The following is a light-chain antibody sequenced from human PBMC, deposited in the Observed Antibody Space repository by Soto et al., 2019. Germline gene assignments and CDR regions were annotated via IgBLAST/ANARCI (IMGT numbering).Light chain of an antibody. CDR3: QHANSFPIT. CDR1: QGISSW. CDR2: AAS. J-gene: IGKJ5*01. Sequence: DIPMTQSPSSVSASVGDRVTIACRASQGISSWLAGYQQKPGKAPELLIYAASSLQSGVPSRFSGSGSGTDFTLTFSSLQLEDFAIYYCQHANSFPITFGLGTRLEIK. V-gene: IGKV1-12*01.